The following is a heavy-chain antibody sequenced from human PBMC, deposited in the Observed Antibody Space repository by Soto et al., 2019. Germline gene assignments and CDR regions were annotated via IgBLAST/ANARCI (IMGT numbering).Heavy chain of an antibody. CDR2: ISYDGSNK. D-gene: IGHD2-21*02. V-gene: IGHV3-30*18. CDR1: VFTFGSYG. CDR3: AKDWDIVVVTAIRYGMDV. Sequence: QVQLVESGGGVVQPGRSLRLSCAASVFTFGSYGMHWVRQAPGKGLEWVAVISYDGSNKYYADSVKGRLTISRDNSENTLYLQMNSLRAEDTAVYYCAKDWDIVVVTAIRYGMDVWGQGTTVTVS. J-gene: IGHJ6*02.